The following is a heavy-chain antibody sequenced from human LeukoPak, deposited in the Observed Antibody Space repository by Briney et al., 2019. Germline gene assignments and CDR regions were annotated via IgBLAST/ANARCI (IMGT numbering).Heavy chain of an antibody. Sequence: PSETLSLTRSVSGGSISSYYWGWIRQPPGRGLEWIGYLYYSGSTNYNPCLNSRVTISVVKTKKQFSLKLRSVTAADTAVYYCARSNDSDGYNFGYWGQGTLVTVSS. J-gene: IGHJ4*02. V-gene: IGHV4-59*08. CDR2: LYYSGST. D-gene: IGHD5-24*01. CDR3: ARSNDSDGYNFGY. CDR1: GGSISSYY.